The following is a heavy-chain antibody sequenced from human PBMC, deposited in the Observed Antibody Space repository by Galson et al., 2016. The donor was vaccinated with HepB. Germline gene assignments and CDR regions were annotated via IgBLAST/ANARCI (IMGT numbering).Heavy chain of an antibody. CDR3: AKRLSFDSNFYDS. CDR1: GFTFSSSG. D-gene: IGHD3-9*01. V-gene: IGHV3-23*01. J-gene: IGHJ4*02. CDR2: ISDTGDTT. Sequence: SLRLSCAASGFTFSSSGMAWFRQAPGKGLEWVSTISDTGDTTHYADSVKGRVTISRDNSKDTLYLQMSSLRAEDTALYYCAKRLSFDSNFYDSWGLGTLVTVSS.